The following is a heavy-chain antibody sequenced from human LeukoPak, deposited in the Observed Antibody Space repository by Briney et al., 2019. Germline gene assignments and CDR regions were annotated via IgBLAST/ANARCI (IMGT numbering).Heavy chain of an antibody. Sequence: SETLSLTCTVSAGSINSYYWSWIRQPPGKGLEWIGLISYNGSTNYNPSLKSRVTISVDTSKNQFSLKVSSVTAADTAVYYCSRESYYDSSGPWGQGTLVTVSS. J-gene: IGHJ5*02. CDR3: SRESYYDSSGP. CDR2: ISYNGST. V-gene: IGHV4-59*01. D-gene: IGHD3-22*01. CDR1: AGSINSYY.